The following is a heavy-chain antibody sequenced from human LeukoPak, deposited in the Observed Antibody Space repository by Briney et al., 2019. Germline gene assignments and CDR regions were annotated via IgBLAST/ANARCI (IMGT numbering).Heavy chain of an antibody. V-gene: IGHV4-59*08. J-gene: IGHJ3*02. CDR3: ARPRMIVGAFDI. CDR1: GGSISSYY. D-gene: IGHD3-22*01. Sequence: SETLSLTCTVSGGSISSYYWSWIRQPPGKGLEWIGYIYYSGSTNYNPSLKSRVTISVDTSKNQFSLKLSSVTAADTAVYYCARPRMIVGAFDIWGQGTMVTVSS. CDR2: IYYSGST.